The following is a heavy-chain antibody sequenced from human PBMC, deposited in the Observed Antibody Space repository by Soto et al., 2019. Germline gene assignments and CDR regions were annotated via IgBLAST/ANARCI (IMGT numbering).Heavy chain of an antibody. J-gene: IGHJ4*02. CDR3: ARGGIAVAGSPFDY. CDR2: ISYDGSNK. V-gene: IGHV3-30-3*01. CDR1: GFTFSSYA. Sequence: QVQLVESGGGVVQPGRSLRLACAASGFTFSSYAMHWVRQAPGKGLEWVAVISYDGSNKYYADSVKGRFTISRDNSKNTLYLQMNSLRAEDTAVYYCARGGIAVAGSPFDYWGQGTLVTVSS. D-gene: IGHD6-19*01.